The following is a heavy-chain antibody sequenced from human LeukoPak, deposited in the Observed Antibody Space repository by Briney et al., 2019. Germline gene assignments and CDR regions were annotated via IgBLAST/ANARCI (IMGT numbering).Heavy chain of an antibody. CDR3: ARHVQISGYHGPHYFDY. Sequence: SETLSLTCTVSGGSISSSSYYWGWIRQPPGKGLEWIGSIYYSGSTYYNPSLKSRVTISVDTSKNQFSLKLSSVTAADTAVYYCARHVQISGYHGPHYFDYWGQGTLVTVSS. V-gene: IGHV4-39*01. D-gene: IGHD3-22*01. CDR2: IYYSGST. CDR1: GGSISSSSYY. J-gene: IGHJ4*02.